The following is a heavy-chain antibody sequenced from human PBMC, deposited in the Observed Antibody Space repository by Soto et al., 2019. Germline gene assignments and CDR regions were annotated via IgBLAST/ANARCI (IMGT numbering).Heavy chain of an antibody. CDR2: IYVTGAV. CDR3: ARLRIATNNYKWFDP. CDR1: GAAPNIGNYY. D-gene: IGHD2-21*01. Sequence: SETLSLTCSVSGAAPNIGNYYWSCMRQVPGKGLEWIGHIYVTGAVDYNPSLRDRITISQDTSERQFSLNLRLVTAADTAVYYCARLRIATNNYKWFDPWGQGTLVTVSS. J-gene: IGHJ5*02. V-gene: IGHV4-31*03.